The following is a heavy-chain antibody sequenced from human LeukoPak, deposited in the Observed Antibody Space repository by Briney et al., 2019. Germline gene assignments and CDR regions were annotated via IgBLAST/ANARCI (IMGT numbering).Heavy chain of an antibody. CDR1: GFTFSSYA. D-gene: IGHD1-26*01. V-gene: IGHV3-23*01. J-gene: IGHJ6*03. Sequence: PGWSLRLSCAASGFTFSSYAMSWVRQAPGKGLEWVSAISGSGGSTYYADSVKGRFTISRDNSKNTLYLQMNSLRAEDTAVYYCAKERIGEWELLESYYYYMDVWGKGTTVTVSS. CDR3: AKERIGEWELLESYYYYMDV. CDR2: ISGSGGST.